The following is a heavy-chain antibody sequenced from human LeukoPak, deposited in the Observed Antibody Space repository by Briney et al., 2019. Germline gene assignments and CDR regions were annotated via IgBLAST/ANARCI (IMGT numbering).Heavy chain of an antibody. D-gene: IGHD3-22*01. V-gene: IGHV4-61*02. CDR3: ARERITMIVVVNGPFDY. Sequence: SETLSLTCTVSGGSISIGSYYWSWIRQPAGKGLEWIGRIYTSGSTNYNPSLKSRVTISVDTSKNQFSLKLSSVTAADTAVYYCARERITMIVVVNGPFDYWGQGTLVTVSS. J-gene: IGHJ4*02. CDR1: GGSISIGSYY. CDR2: IYTSGST.